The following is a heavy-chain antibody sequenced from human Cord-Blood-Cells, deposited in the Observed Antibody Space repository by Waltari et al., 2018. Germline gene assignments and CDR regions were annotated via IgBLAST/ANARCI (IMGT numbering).Heavy chain of an antibody. CDR1: GYTFTGYY. Sequence: QVQLVQSGAEVKKPGASVKVSCKASGYTFTGYYMHWVRQAPGRGLEWMGGINCSSGGTNYTQKCQSRVTMTRDTSISTAYMELSRLRADDTAVYYCARVIFNTQLPNPDNWVDPWGQGTLVTVSS. D-gene: IGHD2-2*01. CDR2: INCSSGGT. CDR3: ARVIFNTQLPNPDNWVDP. J-gene: IGHJ5*02. V-gene: IGHV1-2*02.